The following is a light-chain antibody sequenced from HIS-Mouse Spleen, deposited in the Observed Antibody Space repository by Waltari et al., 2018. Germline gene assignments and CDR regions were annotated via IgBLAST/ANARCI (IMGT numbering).Light chain of an antibody. CDR3: SSYAGSNIVV. Sequence: QSALTQPPSASGSPGQSVTISCPGTSSDVGGHNYVSWDQQHPGKAPKLMIYESSKRPAGVPDRFAGSKSGNAASLTVAGIQAEDEADYYCSSYAGSNIVVFGGGTKLTVL. CDR2: ESS. J-gene: IGLJ2*01. V-gene: IGLV2-8*01. CDR1: SSDVGGHNY.